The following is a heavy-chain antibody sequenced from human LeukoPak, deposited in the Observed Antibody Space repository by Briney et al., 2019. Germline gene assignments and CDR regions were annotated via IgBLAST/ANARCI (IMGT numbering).Heavy chain of an antibody. J-gene: IGHJ4*02. CDR1: EFTFSTYS. Sequence: GGSLRLSCAASEFTFSTYSMNWVRQAPGKGLEWVSYISSSSSTIYYADSVKGRFTISRDNAKNSLYLQMNSLRAEDTAVYYCAREMPYFDYWGQGTLVTVSS. CDR2: ISSSSSTI. D-gene: IGHD2-2*01. CDR3: AREMPYFDY. V-gene: IGHV3-48*01.